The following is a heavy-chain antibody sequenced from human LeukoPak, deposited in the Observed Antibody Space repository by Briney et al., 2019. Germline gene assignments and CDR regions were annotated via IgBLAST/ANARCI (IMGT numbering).Heavy chain of an antibody. CDR1: GFTFRSYG. Sequence: GGSLRLSCAASGFTFRSYGMHWVRQAPGKGLEWVAVIWYDGSNKYYADSVKGRFTISRDNSKNTLYLQMNSLRAEDTAVYYCARGLVYYDSSGPFDYWGQGTLVTVSS. D-gene: IGHD3-22*01. CDR2: IWYDGSNK. V-gene: IGHV3-33*01. J-gene: IGHJ4*02. CDR3: ARGLVYYDSSGPFDY.